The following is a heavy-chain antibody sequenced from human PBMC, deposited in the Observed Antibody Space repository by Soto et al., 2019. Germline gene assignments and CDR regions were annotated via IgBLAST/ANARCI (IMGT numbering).Heavy chain of an antibody. Sequence: PSETLSLTCTVSGGSISRSTYYWGWIRQPPGKGLEWIGSIYDSGSTYYNPSLKSRVTISVDTSKNKFSLRLYSVTAADTAVYYCARLNDYVGFFQHWGQGTLVTVSS. CDR2: IYDSGST. D-gene: IGHD4-17*01. CDR1: GGSISRSTYY. CDR3: ARLNDYVGFFQH. J-gene: IGHJ1*01. V-gene: IGHV4-39*01.